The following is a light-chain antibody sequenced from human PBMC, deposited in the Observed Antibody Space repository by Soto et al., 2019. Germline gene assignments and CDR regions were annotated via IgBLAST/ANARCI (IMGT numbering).Light chain of an antibody. CDR3: SSYTSSSTYV. V-gene: IGLV2-14*01. CDR2: EVS. CDR1: SSDVGGYNY. Sequence: QSALTQPASVSGSPGQSITISCTGTSSDVGGYNYVSWYQQHPGKAPKLMIYEVSNRPSGVSNHFSGSKSGNTAPLTISGLQAEDEADYYCSSYTSSSTYVFGTGTKGTVL. J-gene: IGLJ1*01.